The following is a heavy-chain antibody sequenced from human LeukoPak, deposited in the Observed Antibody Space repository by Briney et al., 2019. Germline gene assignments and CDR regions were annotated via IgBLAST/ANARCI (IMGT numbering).Heavy chain of an antibody. CDR3: ARDPYCSGGSCQGGYWYFDL. CDR2: TSSSGSTI. V-gene: IGHV3-48*03. Sequence: GGSLRLSCAASGFTFSSYEMNWVRQAPGKGLEWVSYTSSSGSTIYYADSVKGRFIISRDNAKNSLYLQMNSLRAEDTAVYYCARDPYCSGGSCQGGYWYFDLWGRGTLVTVSS. CDR1: GFTFSSYE. D-gene: IGHD2-15*01. J-gene: IGHJ2*01.